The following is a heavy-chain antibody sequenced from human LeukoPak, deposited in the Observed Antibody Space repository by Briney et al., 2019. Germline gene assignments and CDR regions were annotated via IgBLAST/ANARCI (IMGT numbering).Heavy chain of an antibody. CDR1: GFTFSSSW. Sequence: GGSLRLSCAASGFTFSSSWMHWVRQAPGQGLVWVSRIDSDGHPTTYADSLKGRFTISRDNARNTLYLQMNGLSAEDTAVYYCATAPQVTAILDWGQGTLVTVSS. CDR3: ATAPQVTAILD. J-gene: IGHJ4*02. CDR2: IDSDGHPT. V-gene: IGHV3-74*01. D-gene: IGHD2-21*02.